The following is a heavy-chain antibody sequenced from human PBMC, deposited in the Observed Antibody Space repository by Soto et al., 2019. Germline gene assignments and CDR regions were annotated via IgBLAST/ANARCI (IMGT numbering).Heavy chain of an antibody. J-gene: IGHJ6*02. V-gene: IGHV1-8*01. D-gene: IGHD3-3*01. CDR3: ARGRNYDFWSGYYMSYYYYGMDV. Sequence: QVQLVQSGAEVKKPGASVKVSCKASGYTFTSYDINWVRQATGQGLEWMGWMNPNSGNTGYAQKFQGRVTMTRNTSISTAYMELSSLRSEDTAVYYCARGRNYDFWSGYYMSYYYYGMDVWGQGTTVTVSS. CDR2: MNPNSGNT. CDR1: GYTFTSYD.